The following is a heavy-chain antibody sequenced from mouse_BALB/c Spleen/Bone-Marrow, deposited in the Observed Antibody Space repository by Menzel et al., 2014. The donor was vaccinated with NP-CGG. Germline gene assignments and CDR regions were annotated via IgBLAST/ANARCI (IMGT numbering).Heavy chain of an antibody. CDR3: ARSGSSSGYFDY. D-gene: IGHD1-1*01. CDR2: ISXGSSTI. CDR1: GFTFTSLG. Sequence: EVKLVESGGGLVQPGGSRKLSCAASGFTFTSLGMHWVRQAPEKGLEWVXXISXGSSTIYYADTVMGRFTISRDNPKNTLFLQMTSLRSEDTAMYYCARSGSSSGYFDYWGQGTTLTVSS. J-gene: IGHJ2*01. V-gene: IGHV5-17*02.